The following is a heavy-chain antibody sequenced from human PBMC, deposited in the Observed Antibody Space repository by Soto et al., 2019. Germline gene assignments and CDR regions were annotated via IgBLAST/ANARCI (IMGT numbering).Heavy chain of an antibody. V-gene: IGHV5-51*01. CDR1: GYSFTSYW. CDR2: IYPGDSDT. Sequence: PGESLKISCKGSGYSFTSYWIGWVRQMPGKGLEWMGIIYPGDSDTRYSPSFQGQVTISADKPISTAYLQWSSLKASDTAMYYCARLGSSPYYYYGMDVWGQGTTVTVSS. D-gene: IGHD3-10*01. J-gene: IGHJ6*02. CDR3: ARLGSSPYYYYGMDV.